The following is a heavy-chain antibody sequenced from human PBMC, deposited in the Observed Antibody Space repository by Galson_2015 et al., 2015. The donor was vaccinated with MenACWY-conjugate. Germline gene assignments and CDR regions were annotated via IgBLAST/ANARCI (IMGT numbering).Heavy chain of an antibody. J-gene: IGHJ5*01. V-gene: IGHV4-59*01. CDR1: GFSLAPSY. D-gene: IGHD4/OR15-4a*01. CDR2: IYYKGST. Sequence: LSLPCTVSGFSLAPSYWTCLLPFPGKGLEWIGYIYYKGSTNYNPSLESRVTMSVDTSKNHFSLRLTSVTTADTAVYFCAGAAFSGTMFVSWGQGALVTVSS. CDR3: AGAAFSGTMFVS.